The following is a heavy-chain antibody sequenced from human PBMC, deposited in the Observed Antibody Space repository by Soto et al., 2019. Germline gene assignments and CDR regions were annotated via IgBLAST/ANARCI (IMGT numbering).Heavy chain of an antibody. D-gene: IGHD1-7*01. J-gene: IGHJ4*02. Sequence: GGSLRLSCAASGLSFDYYAMHWVRQCPGKGLEWVSGISWNSGSIAYADSVKGRFTISRDNAKNSLYLQMNSLRVDDTAIYYCVQAQNWNYGDVSFDNWGQGTLVTVSS. CDR3: VQAQNWNYGDVSFDN. V-gene: IGHV3-9*01. CDR2: ISWNSGSI. CDR1: GLSFDYYA.